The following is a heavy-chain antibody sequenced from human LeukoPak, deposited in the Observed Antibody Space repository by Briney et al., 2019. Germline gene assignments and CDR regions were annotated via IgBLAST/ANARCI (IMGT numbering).Heavy chain of an antibody. CDR2: IYTSGST. J-gene: IGHJ6*03. CDR1: GGSISSGSYY. Sequence: SETLSLTCTVSGGSISSGSYYWSWIRQPAGKGLEWIGRIYTSGSTNYNPSLKSRVTISVDTSKNQFSLKLSSVTAADTAVYYGAGGGYYYYYYMDVWGKGTTVPVSS. CDR3: AGGGYYYYYYMDV. V-gene: IGHV4-61*02. D-gene: IGHD3-16*01.